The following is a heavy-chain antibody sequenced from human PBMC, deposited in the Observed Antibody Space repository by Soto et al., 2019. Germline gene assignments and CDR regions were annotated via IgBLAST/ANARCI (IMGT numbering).Heavy chain of an antibody. Sequence: SETLSLTCTVSGGSISDHYYMWIRQSPGKGLEYIGYIHNGGSTNYNPSLKSRVTISVETSKNQFSLKLRSVTAADTAVYYCARAGPIPTVTMDSCGPGTLVTVFS. J-gene: IGHJ4*02. CDR1: GGSISDHY. D-gene: IGHD4-17*01. CDR2: IHNGGST. V-gene: IGHV4-59*11. CDR3: ARAGPIPTVTMDS.